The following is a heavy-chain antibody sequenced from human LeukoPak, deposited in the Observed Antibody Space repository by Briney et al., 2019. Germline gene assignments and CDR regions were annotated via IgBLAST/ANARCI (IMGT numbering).Heavy chain of an antibody. D-gene: IGHD1-1*01. J-gene: IGHJ3*02. V-gene: IGHV4-39*07. CDR2: IYYSGST. CDR1: GGSISSSSYY. CDR3: ARGSKLERRVNDAFDI. Sequence: SETLSLTCTVSGGSISSSSYYWGWIRQPPGKGLEWIGSIYYSGSTYYNPSLKSRVTISVDTSKNQFSLKLSSVTAADTAVYYCARGSKLERRVNDAFDIWGQGTMVTVSS.